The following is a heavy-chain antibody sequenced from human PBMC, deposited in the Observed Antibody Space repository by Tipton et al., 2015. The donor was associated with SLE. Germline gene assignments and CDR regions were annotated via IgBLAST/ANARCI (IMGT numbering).Heavy chain of an antibody. CDR2: MNPNNAYT. V-gene: IGHV1-8*01. CDR3: ARGYYDSGDYYYYFDY. CDR1: GYTFTDYE. J-gene: IGHJ4*02. Sequence: QLVQSVAEVKKPGASVKVSCKASGYTFTDYEINWVRQATGQGLEWMGWMNPNNAYTDFAQKFQGRVTMTRNTSISTAYMELSSLRSEDTAVYYCARGYYDSGDYYYYFDYWGQGALVTVSS. D-gene: IGHD3-22*01.